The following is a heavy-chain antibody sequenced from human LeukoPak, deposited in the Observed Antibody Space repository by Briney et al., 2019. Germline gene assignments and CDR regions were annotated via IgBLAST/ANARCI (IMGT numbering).Heavy chain of an antibody. CDR2: ISAYNGNT. CDR3: ARAVLGGVIIHHNYYYMDV. Sequence: ASVKVSCKASGYTFTSYGISWVRQAPGQGLEGMGWISAYNGNTNYAQNLQGRVTMTTDRSTSTAYMELRSLRSDDTAVYYCARAVLGGVIIHHNYYYMDVWGKGATVTV. J-gene: IGHJ6*03. CDR1: GYTFTSYG. D-gene: IGHD3-16*02. V-gene: IGHV1-18*01.